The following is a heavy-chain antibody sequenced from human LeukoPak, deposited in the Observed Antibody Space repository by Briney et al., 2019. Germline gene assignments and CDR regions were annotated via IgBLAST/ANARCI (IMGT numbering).Heavy chain of an antibody. Sequence: GRSLRLSCAASGFTFSSYSMNWVRQAPGKGLEWVSSISSSSSYIYYADSVKGRFTISRDNAKNSLYLQMNSLRAEDTAVYYCASGTIVGARGADNWGQGTLVTVSS. CDR2: ISSSSSYI. CDR1: GFTFSSYS. D-gene: IGHD1-26*01. CDR3: ASGTIVGARGADN. J-gene: IGHJ4*02. V-gene: IGHV3-21*01.